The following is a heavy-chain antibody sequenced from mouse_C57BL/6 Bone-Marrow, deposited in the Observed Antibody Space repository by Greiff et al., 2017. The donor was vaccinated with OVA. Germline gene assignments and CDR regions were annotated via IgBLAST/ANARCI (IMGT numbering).Heavy chain of an antibody. D-gene: IGHD2-3*01. J-gene: IGHJ2*01. V-gene: IGHV1-76*01. Sequence: QVQLQQSGAEVVRPGASVKLSCKASGYTFTDHYINWVKQRPGQGLEWIARIYPGSGNTYYNEKFKGKATLTAEKSSNTAYMQLSSLTSEDSAVYFCARDDGYFFEHWGQGTTLTVSS. CDR2: IYPGSGNT. CDR1: GYTFTDHY. CDR3: ARDDGYFFEH.